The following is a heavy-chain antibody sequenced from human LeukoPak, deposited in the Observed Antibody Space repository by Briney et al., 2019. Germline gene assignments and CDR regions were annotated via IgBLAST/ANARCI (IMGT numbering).Heavy chain of an antibody. V-gene: IGHV1-2*02. CDR1: GYTFTGYY. CDR2: INPNSGGT. Sequence: ASVKVSCKASGYTFTGYYMHWVRQAPGQGLEWMGWINPNSGGTIYAQKFQGRVTMTRDTSISTVYMELSRLTSDDTAVYYCARRLGIAGGNTGGGPVDSWGQGTLVTVSS. D-gene: IGHD1-26*01. J-gene: IGHJ4*02. CDR3: ARRLGIAGGNTGGGPVDS.